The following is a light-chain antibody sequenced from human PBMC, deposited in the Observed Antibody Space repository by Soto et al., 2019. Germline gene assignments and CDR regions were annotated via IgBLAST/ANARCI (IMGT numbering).Light chain of an antibody. CDR2: EVT. J-gene: IGLJ2*01. Sequence: QSALTQPASVSGSPGQSITISCTGTSSDIGGYYYVSWYQHHPGKAPKLLIYEVTHRPSGVSNRFSASNSGNTASLTTSGLHAEDEAVYYCNSYTTSSTRVFGGGTKLTVL. CDR1: SSDIGGYYY. V-gene: IGLV2-14*01. CDR3: NSYTTSSTRV.